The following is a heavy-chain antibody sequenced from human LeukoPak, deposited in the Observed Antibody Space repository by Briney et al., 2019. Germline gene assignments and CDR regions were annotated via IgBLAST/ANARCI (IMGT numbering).Heavy chain of an antibody. D-gene: IGHD1-26*01. J-gene: IGHJ4*02. CDR2: ISLNGGST. Sequence: PGGSLRLSCSASGFTFSRDAMHWVRQAPGKGLEYVSAISLNGGSTYYADSVKGRFTISRDNSKNKVYLQMSSLRADDTAVYYCARDFAREWELHNWGQGTLVTVSS. CDR1: GFTFSRDA. V-gene: IGHV3-64D*09. CDR3: ARDFAREWELHN.